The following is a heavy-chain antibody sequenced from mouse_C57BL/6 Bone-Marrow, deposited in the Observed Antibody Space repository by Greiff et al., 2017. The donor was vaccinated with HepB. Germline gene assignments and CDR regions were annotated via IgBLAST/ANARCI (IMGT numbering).Heavy chain of an antibody. Sequence: QVHVKQPGAELVKPGASVKLSCKASGYTFTSYWMQWVKQRPGQGLEWIGEIDPSDSYTNYNQKFKGKATLTVDTSSSTAYMQLSSLTSEDSAVYYCARLGDGYYLAWFAYWGQGTLVTVSA. J-gene: IGHJ3*01. D-gene: IGHD2-3*01. CDR3: ARLGDGYYLAWFAY. V-gene: IGHV1-50*01. CDR1: GYTFTSYW. CDR2: IDPSDSYT.